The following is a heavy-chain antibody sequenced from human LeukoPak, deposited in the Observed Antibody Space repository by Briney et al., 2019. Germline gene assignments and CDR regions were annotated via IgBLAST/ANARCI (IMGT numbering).Heavy chain of an antibody. V-gene: IGHV4-34*01. CDR1: GGSFSGYY. D-gene: IGHD3-22*01. Sequence: PSETLSLTCAVYGGSFSGYYWSWIRQPPGKGLEWIGEINHSGSTNYNPSLKSRVTISVDTSKNQFSLKLSSVTAADTAVYYCARRRDPTSSGYYYVRAKPTFDYWGQGTLVTVSS. J-gene: IGHJ4*02. CDR2: INHSGST. CDR3: ARRRDPTSSGYYYVRAKPTFDY.